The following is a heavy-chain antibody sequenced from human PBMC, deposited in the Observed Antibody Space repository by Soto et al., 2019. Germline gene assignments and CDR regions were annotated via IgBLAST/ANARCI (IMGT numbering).Heavy chain of an antibody. D-gene: IGHD3-22*01. CDR1: GGSISSYY. CDR3: ARASGGYYDSSGYPYWYFDL. Sequence: QVQLQESGPGLVKPSETLSLTCTVSGGSISSYYWSWIRQPPGKGLEWIGYIYYSGSTNYNPSLKSRVTISVDTSKNQFSLKLSSVTAADTAVYYCARASGGYYDSSGYPYWYFDLWGRGTLVTVSS. V-gene: IGHV4-59*01. CDR2: IYYSGST. J-gene: IGHJ2*01.